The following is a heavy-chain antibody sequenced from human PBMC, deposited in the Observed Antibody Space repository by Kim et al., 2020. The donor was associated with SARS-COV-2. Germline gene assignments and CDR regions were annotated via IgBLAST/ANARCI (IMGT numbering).Heavy chain of an antibody. D-gene: IGHD1-26*01. CDR2: ISYDGSNK. V-gene: IGHV3-30*04. J-gene: IGHJ4*02. CDR3: AKWEVAGPGEDY. Sequence: GGSLRLSCAASGFTFSSYAMHWVRQAPGKGLEWVAVISYDGSNKYYADSVKGRFTISRDNSKNTLYLQMNSLRAEDTAVYYCAKWEVAGPGEDYWGQGTLVTVSS. CDR1: GFTFSSYA.